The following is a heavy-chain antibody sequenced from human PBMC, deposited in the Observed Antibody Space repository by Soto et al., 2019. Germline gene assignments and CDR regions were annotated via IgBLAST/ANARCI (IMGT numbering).Heavy chain of an antibody. CDR1: GYTFTGYY. CDR3: ARVAYYDFWSGQFAY. CDR2: INPNSGGT. D-gene: IGHD3-3*01. Sequence: ASVKVSCKASGYTFTGYYMHWVRQAPGQGLEWMGWINPNSGGTNYAQKFQGRVTMTRDTSISTAYMELSRLRSDDTAVYYCARVAYYDFWSGQFAYWGQGTLVTVSS. V-gene: IGHV1-2*02. J-gene: IGHJ4*02.